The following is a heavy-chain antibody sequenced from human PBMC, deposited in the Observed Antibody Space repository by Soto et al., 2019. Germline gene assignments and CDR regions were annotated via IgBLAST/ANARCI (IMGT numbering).Heavy chain of an antibody. CDR2: ISYDGSNK. CDR1: GFTFSSYG. D-gene: IGHD4-17*01. J-gene: IGHJ4*02. Sequence: PGGSLRLSCAASGFTFSSYGMHWVRQAPGKGLEWVAVISYDGSNKYYADSVKGRFTISRDNSKNTLYLQMNSLRAEDTAVYYCAKDQDKGDYDPQPPDYWGQGTLVTVSS. V-gene: IGHV3-30*18. CDR3: AKDQDKGDYDPQPPDY.